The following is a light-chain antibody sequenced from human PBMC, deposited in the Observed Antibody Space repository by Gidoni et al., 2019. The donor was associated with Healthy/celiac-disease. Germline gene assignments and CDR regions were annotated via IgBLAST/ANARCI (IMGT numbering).Light chain of an antibody. V-gene: IGKV3-15*01. J-gene: IGKJ5*01. CDR1: QDVSNN. CDR3: QQYNNFSFT. Sequence: PATLSASVGERATLTCQASQDVSNNLTWYQQKPGQAPKLLIYGASNLATGIPARFSGSGSGTEFTFTISSLQSEDFAIYYCQQYNNFSFTFGPGTRVEIK. CDR2: GAS.